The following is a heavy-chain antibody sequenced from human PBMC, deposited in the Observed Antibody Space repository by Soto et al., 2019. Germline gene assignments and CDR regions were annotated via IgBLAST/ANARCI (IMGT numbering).Heavy chain of an antibody. J-gene: IGHJ4*02. Sequence: GGSLRLSCAASGFTFSSYSMNWVRQAPGKGLEWVSYISSSSSTIYYADSVKGRFTISRDNAKNSLYLQMNSLRAEDTAVYYCARDGDRYCSSTSCYPQYYFDYWGQGTLVTVSS. V-gene: IGHV3-48*01. CDR2: ISSSSSTI. CDR3: ARDGDRYCSSTSCYPQYYFDY. D-gene: IGHD2-2*01. CDR1: GFTFSSYS.